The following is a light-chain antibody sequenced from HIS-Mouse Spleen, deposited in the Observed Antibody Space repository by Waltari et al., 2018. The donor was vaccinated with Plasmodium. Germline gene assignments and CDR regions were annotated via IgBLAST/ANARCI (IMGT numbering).Light chain of an antibody. CDR1: SRAVGSYNL. CDR2: EGS. V-gene: IGLV2-23*01. Sequence: QSALTQPASVSGSPGQSITISCTGTSRAVGSYNLFSWYQQHPGKAPKLIIYEGSKRPSGVSNRFSGSKSGNTASLTISGLQAEDEADYYCCSYAGSSTWVFGGGTKLTVL. J-gene: IGLJ3*02. CDR3: CSYAGSSTWV.